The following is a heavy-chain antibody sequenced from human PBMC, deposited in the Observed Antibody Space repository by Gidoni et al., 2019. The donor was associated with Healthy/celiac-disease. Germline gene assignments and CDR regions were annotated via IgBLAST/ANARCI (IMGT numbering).Heavy chain of an antibody. CDR1: GGSFSGYY. CDR2: INHSGST. CDR3: ARERGIPNYYYYYYYMDV. D-gene: IGHD3-16*01. V-gene: IGHV4-34*01. J-gene: IGHJ6*03. Sequence: QVQLQQWGAGLLKPSETLSLTCAVYGGSFSGYYWSWIRQPPGKGLEWIGEINHSGSTNYNPSLKSRVTISVDTSKNQFSLKLSSVTAADTAVYYCARERGIPNYYYYYYYMDVWGKGTTVTVSS.